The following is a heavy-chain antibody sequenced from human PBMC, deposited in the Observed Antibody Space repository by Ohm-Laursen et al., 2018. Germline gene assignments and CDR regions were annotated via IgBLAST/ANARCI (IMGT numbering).Heavy chain of an antibody. CDR1: GGSKSRYY. Sequence: SQTLSFTCAVSGGSKSRYYWTWIRQPPGKGLEWIGHIYYSGSTTYNPYLKSRVTISVDTSNNQFSLKLSSVTAADTAVYYCARMNYYDSRGADYWGQGTLVTVSS. D-gene: IGHD3-22*01. V-gene: IGHV4-59*01. CDR2: IYYSGST. CDR3: ARMNYYDSRGADY. J-gene: IGHJ4*02.